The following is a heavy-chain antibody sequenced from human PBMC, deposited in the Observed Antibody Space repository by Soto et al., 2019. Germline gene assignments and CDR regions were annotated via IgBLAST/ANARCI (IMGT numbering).Heavy chain of an antibody. CDR1: GGSMNGYY. CDR3: ARSVATPGTNIDF. D-gene: IGHD6-13*01. J-gene: IGHJ4*02. V-gene: IGHV4-4*09. Sequence: KPSETLSLTCSVSGGSMNGYYWSWIRQTPGQGLEWLGFIYFSGSTRYNPSLMSRLTISLDKSKRQFSMSLSSVTAADTAVYYCARSVATPGTNIDFWGQGTLVTVSS. CDR2: IYFSGST.